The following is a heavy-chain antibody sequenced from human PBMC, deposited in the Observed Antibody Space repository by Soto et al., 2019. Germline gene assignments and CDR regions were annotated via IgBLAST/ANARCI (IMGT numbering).Heavy chain of an antibody. Sequence: SETLSLTCTVSRGSINSYYWSWIRQPPGKGLEWIGYIYYSGSTKYNPSLKSRVTISVDTSKNQFSLKVRSVTAADTAVYYCARGYCSSTSCYVGFYYMDVWGKGTTVTVSS. V-gene: IGHV4-59*01. J-gene: IGHJ6*03. CDR1: RGSINSYY. D-gene: IGHD2-2*01. CDR2: IYYSGST. CDR3: ARGYCSSTSCYVGFYYMDV.